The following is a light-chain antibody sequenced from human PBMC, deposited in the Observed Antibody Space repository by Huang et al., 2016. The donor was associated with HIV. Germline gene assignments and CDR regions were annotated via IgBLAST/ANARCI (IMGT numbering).Light chain of an antibody. CDR2: DAS. Sequence: EILLTQSPVTLSLSPGEGATLSCRASQSVTTYLAWYQQKPGQAPRLLIYDASNRATGIPARFSGSGSGTDFTLTISSLEPEDFAVYYCQQRYNWPPITFGQGTRLEIK. J-gene: IGKJ5*01. CDR1: QSVTTY. V-gene: IGKV3-11*01. CDR3: QQRYNWPPIT.